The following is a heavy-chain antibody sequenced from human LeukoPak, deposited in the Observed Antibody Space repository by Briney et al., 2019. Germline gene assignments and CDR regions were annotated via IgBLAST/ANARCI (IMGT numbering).Heavy chain of an antibody. CDR3: AKCPHYYDSSGFLN. D-gene: IGHD3-22*01. V-gene: IGHV3-23*01. CDR2: ISGSGGST. CDR1: GFTFSSYS. J-gene: IGHJ4*02. Sequence: GGSLRLSCAASGFTFSSYSMNWVRQAPGKGLEWVSAISGSGGSTYYADSVKGRFTISRDNSKNTLYLQMNSLRAEDTAVYYCAKCPHYYDSSGFLNWGQGTLVTVSS.